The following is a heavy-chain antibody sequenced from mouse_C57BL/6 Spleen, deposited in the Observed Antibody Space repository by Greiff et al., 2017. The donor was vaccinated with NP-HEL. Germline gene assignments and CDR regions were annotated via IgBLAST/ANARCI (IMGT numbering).Heavy chain of an antibody. V-gene: IGHV1-80*01. D-gene: IGHD4-1*01. J-gene: IGHJ3*01. CDR3: AREGTGTWFAY. CDR1: GYAFSSYW. Sequence: VKLQQSGAELVKPGASVKISCKASGYAFSSYWMNWVKQRPGKGLEWIGQIYPGDGDTNYNGKFKGKATLTADKSSSTAYMQLSSLTSEDSAVYFCAREGTGTWFAYWGQGTLVTVSA. CDR2: IYPGDGDT.